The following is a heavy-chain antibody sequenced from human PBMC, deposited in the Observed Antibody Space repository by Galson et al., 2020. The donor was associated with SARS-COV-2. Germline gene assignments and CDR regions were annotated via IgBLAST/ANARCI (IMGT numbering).Heavy chain of an antibody. CDR1: GFTFSSYA. Sequence: GGSLRLSCAASGFTFSSYAMHWVRQAPGKGLELVAVISYDGSNKYYADSVKGRFTISRDNSKNTLYLQMNSLRAEDTAVYYCASESPLGGDSYGADDYWGQGTLVTVSA. CDR3: ASESPLGGDSYGADDY. D-gene: IGHD5-18*01. CDR2: ISYDGSNK. V-gene: IGHV3-30*04. J-gene: IGHJ4*02.